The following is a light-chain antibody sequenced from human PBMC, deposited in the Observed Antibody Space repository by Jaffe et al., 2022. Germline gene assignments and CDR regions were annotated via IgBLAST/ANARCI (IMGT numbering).Light chain of an antibody. V-gene: IGKV3-20*01. Sequence: EIVLTQSPSTLSLSPGERATLSCRASQSVYSSYLAWYQQKPGQAPRILISGASSRATGIPDRFSGSGSGTDFTLTISRLEPEDFAVYYCQQYGSSPLTFGGGTRLEIK. CDR3: QQYGSSPLT. J-gene: IGKJ4*01. CDR2: GAS. CDR1: QSVYSSY.